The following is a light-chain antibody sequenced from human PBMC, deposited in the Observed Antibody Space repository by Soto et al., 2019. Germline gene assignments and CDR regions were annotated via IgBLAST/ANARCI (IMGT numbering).Light chain of an antibody. Sequence: QSVPTQPASVSGSPGQSITISCTGTSSDVGGYNYVSWYQQHPGKAPKLMIYEVSNRPSGVSIRFSGSKSGNTASLTISGLXAEDEADYYCSSYTSSTSLDVFGTGTKVTVL. J-gene: IGLJ1*01. CDR1: SSDVGGYNY. CDR3: SSYTSSTSLDV. V-gene: IGLV2-14*01. CDR2: EVS.